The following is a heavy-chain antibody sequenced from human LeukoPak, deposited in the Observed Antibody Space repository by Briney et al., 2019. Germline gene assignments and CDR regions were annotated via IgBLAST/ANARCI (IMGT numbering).Heavy chain of an antibody. V-gene: IGHV3-23*05. Sequence: GGSLRLSCAASGFTFSSYAMSWVRQAPGKGLQWVSFIYNTGETYYADSVKGRFTISRDNSKNTLYLQMNSLRAEDTAVYYCARWYCSSNTCYYDYWGQGILVTVSP. J-gene: IGHJ4*02. CDR2: IYNTGET. CDR1: GFTFSSYA. CDR3: ARWYCSSNTCYYDY. D-gene: IGHD2-2*01.